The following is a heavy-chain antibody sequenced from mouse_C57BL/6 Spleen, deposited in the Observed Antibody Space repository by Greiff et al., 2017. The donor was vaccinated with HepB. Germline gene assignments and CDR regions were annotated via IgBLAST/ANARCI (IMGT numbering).Heavy chain of an antibody. V-gene: IGHV1-62-2*01. CDR3: ARHEGRLNWEYYFDY. D-gene: IGHD4-1*01. CDR2: FYPGSGSI. J-gene: IGHJ2*01. CDR1: GYTFTEYT. Sequence: QVQLKESGAELVKPGASVKLSCKASGYTFTEYTIHWVKQRSGQGLEWIGWFYPGSGSIKYNEKFKDKATLTADKSSSTVYMELSRLTSEDSAVYFCARHEGRLNWEYYFDYWGQGTTLTVSS.